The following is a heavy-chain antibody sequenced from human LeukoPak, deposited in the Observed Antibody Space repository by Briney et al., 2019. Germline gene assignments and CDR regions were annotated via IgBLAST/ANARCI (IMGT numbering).Heavy chain of an antibody. D-gene: IGHD2-2*01. Sequence: ASVKVSCKASGYTFTGYYMHWVRQAPGQGLEWMGWINPNSGGTNYAQKFQGRVTITRDTSITTAYMELSNLRSEDTAVYYCARVRGCSTTTCGPDWFDPWGQGTLVTVSS. CDR3: ARVRGCSTTTCGPDWFDP. CDR1: GYTFTGYY. CDR2: INPNSGGT. J-gene: IGHJ5*02. V-gene: IGHV1-2*02.